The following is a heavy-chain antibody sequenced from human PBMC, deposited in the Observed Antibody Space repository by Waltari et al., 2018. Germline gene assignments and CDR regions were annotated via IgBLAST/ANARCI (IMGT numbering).Heavy chain of an antibody. CDR1: GFTFSNYW. CDR2: IKQDGSEK. D-gene: IGHD2-8*02. CDR3: ARSGSEHDY. V-gene: IGHV3-7*01. J-gene: IGHJ4*02. Sequence: EVQLVESGGGLVQPGGSLRLSCAASGFTFSNYWMSWVGQAPGKGLEGVANIKQDGSEKNYVDSVKGRFTISRDNAKNSLYLQMNSLRAEDTAVYYCARSGSEHDYWGQGTLVTVSS.